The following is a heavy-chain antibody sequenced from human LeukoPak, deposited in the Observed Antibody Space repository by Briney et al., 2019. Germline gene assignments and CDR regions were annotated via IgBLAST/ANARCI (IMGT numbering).Heavy chain of an antibody. D-gene: IGHD6-13*01. J-gene: IGHJ5*02. V-gene: IGHV4-39*01. Sequence: SETLSLTCTVSGGSISSSSYYWGWIRQPPGKGLEWIGSIYYSGSTYYNPSLKSRVTISVDTSKNQFSLKLSSVTAADTAVYYCARQRWSSSWLLSWFDPWGQGTLVTVSS. CDR1: GGSISSSSYY. CDR2: IYYSGST. CDR3: ARQRWSSSWLLSWFDP.